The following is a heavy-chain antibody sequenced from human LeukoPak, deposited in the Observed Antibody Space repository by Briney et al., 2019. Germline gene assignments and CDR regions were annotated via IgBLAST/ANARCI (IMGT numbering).Heavy chain of an antibody. CDR3: ARGDYDFWSGYLDY. Sequence: PSQTLSLTCTVSGGSISSGSYYWSWIRQPAGKGLERIGRIYTSGSTNYNPSLKSRVTISVDTSKNQFSLKLSSVTAADTAVYYCARGDYDFWSGYLDYWGQGTLVTVSS. CDR2: IYTSGST. V-gene: IGHV4-61*02. CDR1: GGSISSGSYY. D-gene: IGHD3-3*01. J-gene: IGHJ4*02.